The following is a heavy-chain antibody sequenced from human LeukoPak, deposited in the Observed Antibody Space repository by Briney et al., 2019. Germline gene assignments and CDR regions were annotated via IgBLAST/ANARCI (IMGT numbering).Heavy chain of an antibody. CDR2: ISYSGT. J-gene: IGHJ4*02. V-gene: IGHV4-39*01. D-gene: IGHD1-26*01. Sequence: SETLSLTCTVSGGSISISNYYWGWIRQPPGRGLEWIGSISYSGTYYNPSLKSRLTISVDTSKNHLSLNLRPVTAADTAVYYCARRTSNPVGAIDYWGQGTLVTVSS. CDR1: GGSISISNYY. CDR3: ARRTSNPVGAIDY.